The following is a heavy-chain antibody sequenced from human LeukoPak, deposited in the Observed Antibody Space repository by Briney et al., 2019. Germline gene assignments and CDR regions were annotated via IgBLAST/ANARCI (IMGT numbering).Heavy chain of an antibody. CDR1: GGPIRSYY. D-gene: IGHD6-13*01. CDR2: IHYSEST. J-gene: IGHJ6*02. CDR3: ARVSAAGMEFHYGMDV. Sequence: SETLSLTCTVSGGPIRSYYWSWMRQPPGKGLEWIGNIHYSESTNFNPSLKSRVAIAVDTSENQFSLSMRSVTAADTAVYYCARVSAAGMEFHYGMDVWGQGTTVFVSS. V-gene: IGHV4-59*01.